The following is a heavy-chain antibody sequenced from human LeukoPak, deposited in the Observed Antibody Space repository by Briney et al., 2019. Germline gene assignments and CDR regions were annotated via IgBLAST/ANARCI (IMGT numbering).Heavy chain of an antibody. CDR1: GFTFSSYG. J-gene: IGHJ5*02. Sequence: GGTLRLPCAASGFTFSSYGMHWVRQAPGKGLEWVAFIRYDGSNKYYADSVKGRFTISRDNSKNTLYLQMNSLRAEDTAVYYCARDNSVGDIAWWFDPWGQGTLVTVSS. CDR3: ARDNSVGDIAWWFDP. CDR2: IRYDGSNK. D-gene: IGHD3-16*02. V-gene: IGHV3-30*02.